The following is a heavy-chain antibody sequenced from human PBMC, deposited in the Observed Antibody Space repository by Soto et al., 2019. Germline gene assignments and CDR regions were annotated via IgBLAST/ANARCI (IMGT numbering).Heavy chain of an antibody. CDR1: GGSFSGYY. J-gene: IGHJ4*02. Sequence: PSETLSLTCAVYGGSFSGYYWSWIRQPPGKGLEWIGEINHSGSTNYNPSLKSRVTISVDTSKNQFSLKLSSATAADTAVYYCARGRVIVVTTFDYWGQGTLVTVSS. CDR3: ARGRVIVVTTFDY. V-gene: IGHV4-34*01. CDR2: INHSGST. D-gene: IGHD2-21*01.